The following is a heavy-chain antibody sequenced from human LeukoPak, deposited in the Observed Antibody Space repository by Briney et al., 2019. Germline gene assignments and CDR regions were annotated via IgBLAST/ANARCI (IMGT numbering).Heavy chain of an antibody. V-gene: IGHV4-61*02. D-gene: IGHD3-9*01. CDR2: IYTSGST. CDR3: ASGLRYFDLYY. J-gene: IGHJ4*02. CDR1: GGSISSGSYY. Sequence: PSETLSLTCTVSGGSISSGSYYWSWIRQPAGKGLEWIGRIYTSGSTNYNPSLKSRVTISVYTSKNQFSLKLSSVTAADTAVYYCASGLRYFDLYYWGQGTLVTVSS.